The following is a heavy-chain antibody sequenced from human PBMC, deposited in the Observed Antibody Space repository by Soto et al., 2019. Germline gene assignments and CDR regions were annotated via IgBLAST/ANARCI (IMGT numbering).Heavy chain of an antibody. D-gene: IGHD1-26*01. CDR3: AREVEATFRGRLDY. J-gene: IGHJ4*02. CDR1: GFSFSNYA. V-gene: IGHV3-23*01. CDR2: ISGSGGST. Sequence: EVQVLESGGGLVQSGGSLRLSCAASGFSFSNYAMSWVRQTPGKGLEWVSAISGSGGSTYYADSVKGRFTISRDNSQNTVYLQMSSLRAEDTAVYHCAREVEATFRGRLDYWGQGTLVTVSS.